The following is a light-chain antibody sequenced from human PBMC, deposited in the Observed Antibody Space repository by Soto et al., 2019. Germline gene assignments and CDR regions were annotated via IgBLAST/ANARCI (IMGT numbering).Light chain of an antibody. Sequence: QSALTQPASVSGSPGQSITISCTGTSSDVGRYNLVSWYQQHPGKAPKLIIYEVSKRPSGVSNRFSGSKSGNTASLTISGLQAEDEADYYCCSYAGSSTLVFGGGTKLTVL. CDR2: EVS. V-gene: IGLV2-23*02. J-gene: IGLJ3*02. CDR1: SSDVGRYNL. CDR3: CSYAGSSTLV.